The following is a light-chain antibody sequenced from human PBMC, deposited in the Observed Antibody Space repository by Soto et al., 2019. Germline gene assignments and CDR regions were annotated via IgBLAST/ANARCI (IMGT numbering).Light chain of an antibody. Sequence: QSALTQTPSASRSPGQSVTISCTGTSSDVGGYNYVSWYQQHPGKAPKLMIYEVSKRPSGVPDRFSGSKSGNTASLTVSGLQAEDEADYYCSSYAGSNNLGVFGGGTKLTVL. CDR3: SSYAGSNNLGV. CDR2: EVS. J-gene: IGLJ2*01. CDR1: SSDVGGYNY. V-gene: IGLV2-8*02.